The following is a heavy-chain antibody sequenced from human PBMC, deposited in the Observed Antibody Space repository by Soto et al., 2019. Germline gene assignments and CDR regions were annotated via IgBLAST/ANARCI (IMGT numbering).Heavy chain of an antibody. D-gene: IGHD5-12*01. CDR3: ARDPAPVGYRGLDV. V-gene: IGHV3-7*01. Sequence: LRLSCAASGFTFISSWMTWVRQAPGKGLAWVANIKEDGSEKYYVDSVKGRFTISRDNTNESLYLQMNSLRAEDTAVYYCARDPAPVGYRGLDVWGQGTTVTVSS. J-gene: IGHJ6*02. CDR1: GFTFISSW. CDR2: IKEDGSEK.